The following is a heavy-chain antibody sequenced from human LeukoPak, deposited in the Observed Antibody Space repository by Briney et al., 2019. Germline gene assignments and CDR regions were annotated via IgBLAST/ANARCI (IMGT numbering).Heavy chain of an antibody. V-gene: IGHV4-59*01. CDR2: IYYSVST. CDR1: GGSLRRYY. CDR3: ARVQGGMDV. J-gene: IGHJ6*02. D-gene: IGHD3-10*01. Sequence: LGTLSLTCTVSGGSLRRYYWSWVRQPPGKGLEWFGYIYYSVSTTYTPSLQSRVTISVETSTNQFSLMSSSATSAHRAGPSFARVQGGMDVWGQGTTVTVSS.